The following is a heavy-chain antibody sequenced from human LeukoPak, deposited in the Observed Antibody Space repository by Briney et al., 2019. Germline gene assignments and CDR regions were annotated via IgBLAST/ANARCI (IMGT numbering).Heavy chain of an antibody. D-gene: IGHD4-11*01. CDR1: GFTVSNNY. V-gene: IGHV3-53*01. CDR3: AKGGHYSFFDY. CDR2: IYSGGST. J-gene: IGHJ4*02. Sequence: PGGSLRLSCAASGFTVSNNYMSWVRQAPGKGLEWVSVIYSGGSTYYADSVKGRFTISRDNSKNTHYLQMSSLRAEDTGIYYCAKGGHYSFFDYWGQGTLVTVSS.